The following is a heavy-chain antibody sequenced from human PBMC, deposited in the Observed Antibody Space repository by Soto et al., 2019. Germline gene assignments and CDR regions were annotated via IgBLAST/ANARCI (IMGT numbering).Heavy chain of an antibody. Sequence: EVQLVESGGCLVRPGWSLRLSCAASGFTFDSYDMHWVRQAAGKPLEWVSSIGTVGDTYYQDSVKGRFTFSRDNGKSSLSLQMNSLRVEDTAIYFCARGAPTGSFLFDYWGQGILVAVSS. CDR1: GFTFDSYD. J-gene: IGHJ4*02. D-gene: IGHD1-26*01. V-gene: IGHV3-13*01. CDR2: IGTVGDT. CDR3: ARGAPTGSFLFDY.